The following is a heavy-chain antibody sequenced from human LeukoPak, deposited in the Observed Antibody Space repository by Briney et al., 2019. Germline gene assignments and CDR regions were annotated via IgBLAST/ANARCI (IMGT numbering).Heavy chain of an antibody. CDR3: TTRYQGGSSSRYRGYKDV. V-gene: IGHV4-34*01. CDR1: GGSFSGYY. J-gene: IGHJ6*03. CDR2: INHSGST. D-gene: IGHD6-13*01. Sequence: PWETLSLTCAVYGGSFSGYYWSWLRQPPGKGLEWIGEINHSGSTNYNPSLKSRVNISVDTSKNQFSLKLSSVTAVDTVVYYYTTRYQGGSSSRYRGYKDVWGKGTTVTVSS.